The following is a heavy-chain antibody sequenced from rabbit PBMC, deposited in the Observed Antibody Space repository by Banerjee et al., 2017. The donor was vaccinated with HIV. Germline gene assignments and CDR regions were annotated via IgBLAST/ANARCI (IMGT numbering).Heavy chain of an antibody. J-gene: IGHJ4*01. CDR1: GFSFSSGYD. CDR3: ARDLAGVIGWNFGL. CDR2: IYTSSGST. Sequence: QEQLVESGGGLVTLGGSLTLTCKASGFSFSSGYDMCWVRQAPGKGLEFIACIYTSSGSTWYASWVNGRFTISRSTSLNTVDLKMTSLTAADTATYFCARDLAGVIGWNFGLWGPGTLVTVS. V-gene: IGHV1S43*01. D-gene: IGHD4-1*01.